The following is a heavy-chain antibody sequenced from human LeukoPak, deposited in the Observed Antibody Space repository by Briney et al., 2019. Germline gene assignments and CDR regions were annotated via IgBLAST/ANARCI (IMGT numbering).Heavy chain of an antibody. CDR1: GGSISSGGYY. D-gene: IGHD6-19*01. J-gene: IGHJ4*02. CDR3: ARHGRAVAALDY. V-gene: IGHV4-31*03. CDR2: IYYSGST. Sequence: PSETLSLTCTVSGGSISSGGYYWSWIRQHPGKGLEWIGYIYYSGSTYYNPSLKSRVTISVDTSKNQFSLKLSSVTAADTAVYYCARHGRAVAALDYWGQGTLVTVSS.